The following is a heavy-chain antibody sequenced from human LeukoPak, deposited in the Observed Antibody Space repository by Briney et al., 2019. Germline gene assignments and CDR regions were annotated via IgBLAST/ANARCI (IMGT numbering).Heavy chain of an antibody. CDR1: GDSISSGDYY. D-gene: IGHD1-26*01. Sequence: SETLSLTCTVSGDSISSGDYYWAWIRQPPGKGLEWIGSIYYSGTAYYNPSLKSRVTISVDTSRNEFSLRLSSVTAADTALYFCARQSGSYGGILDNWGQGILGTVSS. CDR2: IYYSGTA. J-gene: IGHJ4*02. CDR3: ARQSGSYGGILDN. V-gene: IGHV4-39*01.